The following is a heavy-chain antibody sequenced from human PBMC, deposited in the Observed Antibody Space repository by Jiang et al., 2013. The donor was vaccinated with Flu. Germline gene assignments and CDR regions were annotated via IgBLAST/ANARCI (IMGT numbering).Heavy chain of an antibody. Sequence: EWIGYIYYSGSTNYNPSLKSRVTISVDTSKNQFSLKLSSVTAADTAVYYCARHVEYWEYSSSGYGMDVWGQGTTVTVSS. CDR3: ARHVEYWEYSSSGYGMDV. CDR2: IYYSGST. V-gene: IGHV4-59*08. J-gene: IGHJ6*02. D-gene: IGHD6-13*01.